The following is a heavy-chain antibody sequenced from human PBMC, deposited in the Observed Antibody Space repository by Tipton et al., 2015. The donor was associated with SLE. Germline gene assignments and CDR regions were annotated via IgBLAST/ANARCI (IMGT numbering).Heavy chain of an antibody. V-gene: IGHV4-34*01. CDR2: INHSGST. CDR3: ARGAYSSGWYSHDAFDI. Sequence: TLSLTCAVYGGSFSGYYWSWIRQPPGKGLEWFGEINHSGSTNYNPSLKSRVTISVDTSKNQFSLKLSSVTAADTAVYYCARGAYSSGWYSHDAFDIWGQGTMVTVSS. CDR1: GGSFSGYY. J-gene: IGHJ3*02. D-gene: IGHD6-19*01.